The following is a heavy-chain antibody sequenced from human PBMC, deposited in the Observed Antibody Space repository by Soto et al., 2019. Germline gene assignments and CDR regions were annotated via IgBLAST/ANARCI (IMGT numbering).Heavy chain of an antibody. D-gene: IGHD6-19*01. Sequence: PGESLKISCQGSGYSFTSYWIGWVRQMPGKGLEWMGIIYPGDSDTRYSPSFQGQVTISADKSISTAYLQWSSLKASDTAMYYCASPKWALYSSGDDAFDIWGQGTMVTVSS. CDR1: GYSFTSYW. CDR3: ASPKWALYSSGDDAFDI. J-gene: IGHJ3*02. V-gene: IGHV5-51*01. CDR2: IYPGDSDT.